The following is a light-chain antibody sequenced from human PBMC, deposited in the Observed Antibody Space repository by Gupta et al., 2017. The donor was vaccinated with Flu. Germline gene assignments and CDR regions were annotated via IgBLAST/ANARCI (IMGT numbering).Light chain of an antibody. CDR2: LGS. CDR3: LHALPTPT. V-gene: IGKV2-28*01. CDR1: QCFLHSNEYNY. J-gene: IGKJ4*01. Sequence: ISSRYSQCFLHSNEYNYVYCYLQQPGPSPQLLFYLGSYRSSVVAHRFSSSSSGTDFPLIISRVAADDVVFYYCLHALPTPTFGRGTKVEIE.